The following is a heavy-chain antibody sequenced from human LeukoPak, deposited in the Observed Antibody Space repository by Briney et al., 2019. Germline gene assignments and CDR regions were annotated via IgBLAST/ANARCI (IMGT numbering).Heavy chain of an antibody. V-gene: IGHV3-23*01. Sequence: GGSLRFSCAASGLTFSSYAMSWLRQAPGKGLEWVSAISGSGGSSYYADSVKGRFTISRDNSKNALYMQRNRLRAEDTAVYYCARDLGVPFDYWGQGTLVTVSS. J-gene: IGHJ4*02. CDR2: ISGSGGSS. CDR1: GLTFSSYA. D-gene: IGHD1-1*01. CDR3: ARDLGVPFDY.